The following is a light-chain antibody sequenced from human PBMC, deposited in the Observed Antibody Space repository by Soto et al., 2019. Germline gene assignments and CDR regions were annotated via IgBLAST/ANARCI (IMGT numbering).Light chain of an antibody. Sequence: DIVMTQSPDSLAVSLGERATINCKSSQSLLFSSNNKNYLAWYQLKPGQPPKLLIYWASTREYGVPDRFTGSGSGTDFTLTISSLQAEDVAVYYSQQYYSSPPGLTFGGGTKVEIK. J-gene: IGKJ4*01. CDR3: QQYYSSPPGLT. CDR1: QSLLFSSNNKNY. V-gene: IGKV4-1*01. CDR2: WAS.